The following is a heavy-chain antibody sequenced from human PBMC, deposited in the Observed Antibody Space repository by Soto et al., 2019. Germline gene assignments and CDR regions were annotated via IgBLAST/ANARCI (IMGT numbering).Heavy chain of an antibody. D-gene: IGHD3-16*01. CDR1: GFTFSSYA. CDR2: ISGSGGST. Sequence: GGSLRLSCAASGFTFSSYAMSWVRQAPGKGLEWVSAISGSGGSTYYADSVKGRFTISRDNSKNTLYLQMNSLRAEDTAVYYCAKPLGEDYYYSMDVWGQGTTVTVSS. V-gene: IGHV3-23*01. CDR3: AKPLGEDYYYSMDV. J-gene: IGHJ6*02.